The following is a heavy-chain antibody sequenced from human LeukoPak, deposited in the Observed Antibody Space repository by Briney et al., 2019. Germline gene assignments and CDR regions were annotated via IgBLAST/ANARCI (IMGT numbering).Heavy chain of an antibody. J-gene: IGHJ4*02. D-gene: IGHD3-3*01. V-gene: IGHV3-74*01. CDR2: INSDGSST. CDR1: GFTFSSYW. CDR3: ARESPLNYDFWSGCYPGVDY. Sequence: GGSLRLSCAASGFTFSSYWMHWVRQAPGKGLVWVSRINSDGSSTSYADSVKGRFTISRDNAKNTLYLQMNSLRAEDTAVYYCARESPLNYDFWSGCYPGVDYWGQGTLVTLSS.